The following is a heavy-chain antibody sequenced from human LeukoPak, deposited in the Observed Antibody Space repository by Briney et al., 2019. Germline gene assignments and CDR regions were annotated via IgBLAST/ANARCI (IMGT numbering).Heavy chain of an antibody. CDR3: ARGLWFGELPPI. D-gene: IGHD3-10*01. CDR1: GFTFSSYS. CDR2: ISSSSSYI. V-gene: IGHV3-21*01. J-gene: IGHJ3*02. Sequence: GGSLRLSCAASGFTFSSYSMNWVRQAPGKGLEWVSSISSSSSYIYYADSVKGRFTISRDNARNSLYLQMNSLRAEDTAVYYCARGLWFGELPPIWGQGTMVTVSS.